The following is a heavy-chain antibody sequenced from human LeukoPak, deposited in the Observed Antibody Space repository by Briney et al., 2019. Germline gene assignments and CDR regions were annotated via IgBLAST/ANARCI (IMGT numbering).Heavy chain of an antibody. CDR1: GYTFTAYY. J-gene: IGHJ4*02. CDR2: INPNSGGT. Sequence: GASVKVSCKASGYTFTAYYMHWVRQAPGQGLEWMGWINPNSGGTNYAQKFQGRVTMTRDTPISTAYMELSRLRSDDTAVYYCARDRVVVPAAFDYWGQGTLVTVSS. V-gene: IGHV1-2*02. D-gene: IGHD2-2*01. CDR3: ARDRVVVPAAFDY.